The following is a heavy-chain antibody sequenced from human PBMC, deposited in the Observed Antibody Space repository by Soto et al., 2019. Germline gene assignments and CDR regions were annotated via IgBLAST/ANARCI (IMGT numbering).Heavy chain of an antibody. CDR1: GYLFTNYG. J-gene: IGHJ5*02. CDR3: ARGPTRSYNYFDP. Sequence: ASVKVSCKASGYLFTNYGITWVRRAPGQGLEWMGWISANSGITYNAERLQGRVTMTTDTSTSTAYQELRNLGSDDTAIYYCARGPTRSYNYFDPWGQGTLVTVSS. CDR2: ISANSGIT. V-gene: IGHV1-18*01.